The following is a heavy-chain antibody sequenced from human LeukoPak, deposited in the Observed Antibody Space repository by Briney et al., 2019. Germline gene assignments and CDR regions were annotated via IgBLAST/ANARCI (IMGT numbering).Heavy chain of an antibody. CDR2: IWYDGSNK. J-gene: IGHJ3*02. CDR3: ARRTNYYDSSGYAFDI. CDR1: GFTFSSYG. Sequence: GRSLRLSCAASGFTFSSYGMHWVRQAPGKGLEWVAVIWYDGSNKYYADSVKGRFTISRDNPKNTLYLQMNSLRAEDTAVYYCARRTNYYDSSGYAFDIWGQGTMVTVSS. D-gene: IGHD3-22*01. V-gene: IGHV3-33*01.